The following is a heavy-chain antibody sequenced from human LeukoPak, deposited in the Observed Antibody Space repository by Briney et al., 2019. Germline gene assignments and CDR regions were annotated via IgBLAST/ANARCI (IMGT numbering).Heavy chain of an antibody. CDR2: ISWNSGRL. D-gene: IGHD7-27*01. CDR1: GVTFDAYA. Sequence: SLRLSCAASGVTFDAYAMHSVRQAPGQGLVCVSGISWNSGRLGYADSVKGRFTISRDNAKNSLYLQMNSLRAEDTALYYCARSTAGEVYYGMDVWGQGPTVTVSS. J-gene: IGHJ6*02. CDR3: ARSTAGEVYYGMDV. V-gene: IGHV3-9*01.